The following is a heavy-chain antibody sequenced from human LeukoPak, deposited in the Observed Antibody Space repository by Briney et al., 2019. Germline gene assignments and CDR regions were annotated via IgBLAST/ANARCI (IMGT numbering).Heavy chain of an antibody. D-gene: IGHD2-2*01. V-gene: IGHV3-7*01. CDR3: ARGFSSRTDYFDY. J-gene: IGHJ4*02. CDR2: IKEDGSLK. CDR1: GFTFSSYS. Sequence: GGSLRLSCAASGFTFSSYSMNWVRQAPGKGLEWVAIIKEDGSLKFYVDSVKGRFTTSRDNAKNSLYLQMNSLRAEDTAVYYCARGFSSRTDYFDYWGQGTLVTVSS.